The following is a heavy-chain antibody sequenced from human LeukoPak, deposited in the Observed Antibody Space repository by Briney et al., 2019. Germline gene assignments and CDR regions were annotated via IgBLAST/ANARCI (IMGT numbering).Heavy chain of an antibody. CDR3: VSDLEARGLHTYDS. CDR1: GFTFSSYW. J-gene: IGHJ4*02. V-gene: IGHV3-74*01. D-gene: IGHD3-10*01. Sequence: GGSLRLSCAASGFTFSSYWMHWVRQVPGKGLVWVSCINSDGSRTWYADSVKGRFTISRDNARNALFLQMNSLRVEDTAVYYCVSDLEARGLHTYDSWGQGTLVTVSS. CDR2: INSDGSRT.